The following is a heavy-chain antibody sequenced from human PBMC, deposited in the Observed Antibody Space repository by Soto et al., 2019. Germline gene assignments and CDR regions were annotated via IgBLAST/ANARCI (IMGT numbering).Heavy chain of an antibody. CDR1: GYTFSLYE. D-gene: IGHD3-3*01. J-gene: IGHJ4*02. Sequence: QVQLVQSGTEVQKPGASVNISCKASGYTFSLYEIHWVRQAPGQSLEWMGHIKPGNGETTLSQKFQGRVTITRDTSASTVYMEVSSLTSEDTAVYYCARDHYDFWCGYYFDSWGQGTLLTVSS. CDR3: ARDHYDFWCGYYFDS. V-gene: IGHV1-3*01. CDR2: IKPGNGET.